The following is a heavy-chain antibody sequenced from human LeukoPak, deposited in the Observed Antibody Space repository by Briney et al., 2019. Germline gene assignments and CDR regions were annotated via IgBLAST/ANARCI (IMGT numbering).Heavy chain of an antibody. CDR3: ARGGLGYCSSTSCYTHDY. J-gene: IGHJ4*02. D-gene: IGHD2-2*01. Sequence: SETLSLTCTVSGGSISSYYWSWIRQPAGKGLEWIGRIYTSGSTNHNPSLKSRVTMSVDTSKNQFSLKLSSVTAADTAVYYCARGGLGYCSSTSCYTHDYWGQGTLVTVSS. CDR2: IYTSGST. CDR1: GGSISSYY. V-gene: IGHV4-4*07.